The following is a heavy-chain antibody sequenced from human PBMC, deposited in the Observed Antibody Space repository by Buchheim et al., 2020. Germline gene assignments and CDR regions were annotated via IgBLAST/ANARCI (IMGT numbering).Heavy chain of an antibody. CDR3: SGTLDD. Sequence: EVQLVESGGGSVQPGGSLRLSCTGFGFTFRSDWMDWVRQAPGKGLEWVANINQDGSERYYVDSVRGRFTISRDNAKNSVFLQMDSLRAEDTAVYYCSGTLDDWGQGIL. CDR2: INQDGSER. CDR1: GFTFRSDW. J-gene: IGHJ4*02. V-gene: IGHV3-7*01.